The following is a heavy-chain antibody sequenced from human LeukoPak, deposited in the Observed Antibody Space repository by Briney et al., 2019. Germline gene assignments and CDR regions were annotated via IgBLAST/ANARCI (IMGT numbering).Heavy chain of an antibody. V-gene: IGHV3-20*04. CDR1: GFKFDDFG. Sequence: PGGSLRLSCAASGFKFDDFGMSWVPEDPAKGLEWVSSINWDGGSTYYADSVKGRVTISRDNVETSLHLQMNSLRVEDTAVYYCVTGGSGTYYKWGQGTLVTVSS. CDR2: INWDGGST. CDR3: VTGGSGTYYK. D-gene: IGHD1-26*01. J-gene: IGHJ4*02.